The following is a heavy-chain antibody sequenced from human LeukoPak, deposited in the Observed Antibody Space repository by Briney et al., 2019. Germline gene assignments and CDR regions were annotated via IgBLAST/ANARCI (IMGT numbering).Heavy chain of an antibody. CDR3: ARDLVGYYHYYMDV. Sequence: NPSETLSLTCTVSGGSISSYDWTWIRQPPGKGLEWIGYIDYSRSANYNPSLKSRVTISIDTSKNQFSLKLNSVTAADTAVYYCARDLVGYYHYYMDVWGKGTTVTVSS. V-gene: IGHV4-59*01. CDR1: GGSISSYD. D-gene: IGHD6-6*01. CDR2: IDYSRSA. J-gene: IGHJ6*03.